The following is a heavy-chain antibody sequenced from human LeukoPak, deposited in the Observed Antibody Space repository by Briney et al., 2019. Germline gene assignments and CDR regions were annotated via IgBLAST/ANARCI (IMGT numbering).Heavy chain of an antibody. CDR2: IYYSGST. CDR3: ARDRRYVWGSYRSMNWFDP. V-gene: IGHV4-59*12. CDR1: GGSISSYY. J-gene: IGHJ5*02. D-gene: IGHD3-16*02. Sequence: SETLSLTCTVSGGSISSYYWSWIRQPPGKGLEWIGYIYYSGSTSYNPSLKSRVTISVDTSKNQFSLKLSSVTAADTAVYYCARDRRYVWGSYRSMNWFDPWGQGTLVTVSS.